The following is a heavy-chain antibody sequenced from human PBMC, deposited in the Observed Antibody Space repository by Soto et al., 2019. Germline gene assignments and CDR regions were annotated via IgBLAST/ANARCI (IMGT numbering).Heavy chain of an antibody. J-gene: IGHJ5*02. V-gene: IGHV4-31*03. CDR2: IYYSGST. D-gene: IGHD2-8*01. Sequence: PSETLSLTCTVSGGSISSGGYYWSWIRQHPGKGLEWIGYIYYSGSTYYNPSLKSRVTISVDTSKNQFSLKLSSVTAADTAVYYCARMGCTNDVCYTLSWFDPWGQGTPVTLSS. CDR1: GGSISSGGYY. CDR3: ARMGCTNDVCYTLSWFDP.